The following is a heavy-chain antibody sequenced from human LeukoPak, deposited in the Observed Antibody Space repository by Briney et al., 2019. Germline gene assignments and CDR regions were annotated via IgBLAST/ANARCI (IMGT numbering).Heavy chain of an antibody. CDR1: GGSISTYC. D-gene: IGHD3-3*01. Sequence: SETLSLTCSVSGGSISTYCWSWIRQPPGKGLEWIGYIFASGSTNYNLSFKSRVTMSVDTSKNQFSLILSSMTAADTGVYYCVRSNDYWSSYYDPWGQGIQVSVSS. CDR3: VRSNDYWSSYYDP. CDR2: IFASGST. J-gene: IGHJ5*02. V-gene: IGHV4-4*09.